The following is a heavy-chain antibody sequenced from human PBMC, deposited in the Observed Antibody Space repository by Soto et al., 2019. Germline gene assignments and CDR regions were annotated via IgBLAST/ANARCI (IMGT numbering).Heavy chain of an antibody. J-gene: IGHJ4*02. D-gene: IGHD3-10*01. V-gene: IGHV1-8*01. CDR2: INPNSGNI. Sequence: ASVKVSCKASGNTFTSYDINWVRQATGHGLEWMGWINPNSGNIGYAQKFQGRVTMTRDTAIRTAYMEVSRLRSDDTAVYYCARGRSSGSYYLPDSWGQGTLVTVSS. CDR1: GNTFTSYD. CDR3: ARGRSSGSYYLPDS.